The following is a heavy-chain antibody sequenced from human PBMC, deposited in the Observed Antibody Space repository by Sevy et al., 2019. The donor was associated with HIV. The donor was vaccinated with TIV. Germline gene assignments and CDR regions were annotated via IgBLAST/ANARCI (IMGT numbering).Heavy chain of an antibody. Sequence: GGSLRLSCAASGFRFSSYGMNWVRQAPGKGLEWVAFLSYDGSKEDYAASVKGRLTISRENSKNTFYVEMNSLRAEDTAVYHCTKDMGTFGGIIANSPGGFDIWGQGKMVTVSS. CDR1: GFRFSSYG. V-gene: IGHV3-30*02. D-gene: IGHD3-16*02. J-gene: IGHJ3*02. CDR2: LSYDGSKE. CDR3: TKDMGTFGGIIANSPGGFDI.